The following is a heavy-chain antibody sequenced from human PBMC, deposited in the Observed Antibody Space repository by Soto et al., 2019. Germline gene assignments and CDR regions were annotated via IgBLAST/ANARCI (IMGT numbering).Heavy chain of an antibody. Sequence: SETLSLTCTVSGGSISSGGYYWSWIRQHQEKGLEWIGYIYYSGSTYYNPSLKSRVTISVDTSKNQFSLKLSSVTAADTAVYYCARVESMVRGVKGWFDPWGQGTLVTVSS. J-gene: IGHJ5*02. V-gene: IGHV4-31*03. D-gene: IGHD3-10*01. CDR2: IYYSGST. CDR1: GGSISSGGYY. CDR3: ARVESMVRGVKGWFDP.